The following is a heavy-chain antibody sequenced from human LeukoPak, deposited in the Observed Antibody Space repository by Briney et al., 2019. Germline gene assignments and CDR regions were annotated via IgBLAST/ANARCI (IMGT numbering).Heavy chain of an antibody. CDR1: GYSFTIYW. CDR3: ARHSYYYGSGSYYQIDYYYYYMDV. V-gene: IGHV5-51*01. D-gene: IGHD3-10*01. CDR2: IYPADSDT. Sequence: GESLKISCKGSGYSFTIYWIGWVRQMPGKVLEWMGIIYPADSDTRYSPSFQGQVTISADKSISTAYLQWSSLKASDTAMYYCARHSYYYGSGSYYQIDYYYYYMDVWGKGTTVTISS. J-gene: IGHJ6*03.